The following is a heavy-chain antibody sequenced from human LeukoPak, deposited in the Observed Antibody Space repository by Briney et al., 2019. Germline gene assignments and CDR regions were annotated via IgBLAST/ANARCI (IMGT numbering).Heavy chain of an antibody. Sequence: ASVKVSRKASGYTFTSYGISWVRQAPGQGLEWMGWISAYNSNTKYAQKKLQGRVTMTTDTSTSTAYMELRSLRSDDTAVYYCARDVLDGDTDDYWGQGTLVTVSS. V-gene: IGHV1-18*01. CDR3: ARDVLDGDTDDY. CDR2: ISAYNSNT. CDR1: GYTFTSYG. J-gene: IGHJ4*02. D-gene: IGHD2-8*02.